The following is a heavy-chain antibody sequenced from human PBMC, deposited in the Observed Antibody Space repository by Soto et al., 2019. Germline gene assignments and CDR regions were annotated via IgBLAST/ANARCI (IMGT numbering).Heavy chain of an antibody. CDR3: AREGEDIVVVPAAQVYFDY. CDR1: GYTFTSYY. D-gene: IGHD2-2*01. J-gene: IGHJ4*02. V-gene: IGHV1-46*01. CDR2: INPSGGST. Sequence: GXSVKVSCKASGYTFTSYYMHWVRQAPGQGLEWMGIINPSGGSTSYAQKFQGRVTMTRDTSTSTVYMELSSLRSEDTAVYYCAREGEDIVVVPAAQVYFDYWGQGTLVTVS.